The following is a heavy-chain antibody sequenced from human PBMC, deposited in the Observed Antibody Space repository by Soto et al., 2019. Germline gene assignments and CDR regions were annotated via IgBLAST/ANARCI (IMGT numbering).Heavy chain of an antibody. CDR2: ISGTGSST. V-gene: IGHV3-23*01. CDR3: AKGQRVAAALTWFDP. J-gene: IGHJ5*02. CDR1: GFTFSNYA. D-gene: IGHD6-25*01. Sequence: EVQMLASGGGLVQPGGSLRLSCAASGFTFSNYAMYWVRQAPGTGLEWVSSISGTGSSTYYADSVKGRFTISRDNSNNTLYLQMNSLRAEDTALYYCAKGQRVAAALTWFDPWGQGTLVTVSS.